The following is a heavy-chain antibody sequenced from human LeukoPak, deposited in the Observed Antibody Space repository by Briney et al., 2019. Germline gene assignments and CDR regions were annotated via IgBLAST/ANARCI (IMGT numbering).Heavy chain of an antibody. CDR3: AREGSSWTGFDY. V-gene: IGHV3-7*01. Sequence: GGSLRLSCAASGFTFFTYWMGWVRQAPGRGLEWVANIKEDGTENSYADSVKGRFTISRDNAKKSLYLQMNSLRAEDTAVYYCAREGSSWTGFDYWGQGTLVTVSS. J-gene: IGHJ4*02. D-gene: IGHD6-13*01. CDR2: IKEDGTEN. CDR1: GFTFFTYW.